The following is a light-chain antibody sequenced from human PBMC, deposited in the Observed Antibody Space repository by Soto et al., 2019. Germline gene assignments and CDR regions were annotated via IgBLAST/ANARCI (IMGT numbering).Light chain of an antibody. J-gene: IGLJ2*01. CDR2: LNSDGSH. Sequence: QSVLPQSPSASASLGASVKLTCTLSSGHSSYAIAWHQQQPEKGSRYLMKLNSDGSHSKGDGIPDRFSGSSSGAERYLTISCLQSQDEAYYYCQTWGTGIVVFGGGTKLTVL. CDR3: QTWGTGIVV. CDR1: SGHSSYA. V-gene: IGLV4-69*01.